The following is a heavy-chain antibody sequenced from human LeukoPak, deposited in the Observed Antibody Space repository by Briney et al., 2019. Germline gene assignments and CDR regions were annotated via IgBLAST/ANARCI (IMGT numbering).Heavy chain of an antibody. CDR2: IYYSGST. D-gene: IGHD3-3*01. CDR1: GGSISSYY. CDR3: ARALGFWSGYPFDY. J-gene: IGHJ4*02. V-gene: IGHV4-59*01. Sequence: LETLSLTCTVSGGSISSYYWSWIRQPPGKGLEWIGYIYYSGSTNYNPSLKSRVTISVDTSKNQFSLKLSSVTAADTAVYYCARALGFWSGYPFDYWGQGTLVTVSS.